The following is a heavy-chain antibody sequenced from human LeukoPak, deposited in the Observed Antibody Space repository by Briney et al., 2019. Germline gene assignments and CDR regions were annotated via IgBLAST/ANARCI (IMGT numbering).Heavy chain of an antibody. CDR2: INPRGGST. CDR3: AREIGPIQLHLWGSAFDY. J-gene: IGHJ4*02. Sequence: ASVKVSCKASGYTFTNYYMHWVRQAPGQGLEWMGIINPRGGSTSYAQKFQGRVTMTGDTSTNTVYMDLSSLRSEDTAVYYCAREIGPIQLHLWGSAFDYWGQGTLVTVSS. CDR1: GYTFTNYY. D-gene: IGHD5-18*01. V-gene: IGHV1-46*01.